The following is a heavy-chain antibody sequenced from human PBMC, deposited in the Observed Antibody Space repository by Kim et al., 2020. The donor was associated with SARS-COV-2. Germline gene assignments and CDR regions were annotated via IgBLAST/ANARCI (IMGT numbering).Heavy chain of an antibody. V-gene: IGHV3-66*01. Sequence: GGSLRLSCAASGFTVSSNYMSWVRQAPGKGLEWVSIIYSGGSRYYDDSVKGRFNISRDNSKNTLYLQMNSLRAEDTAVYYCARETDYYDSSGHRHWYFDL. CDR3: ARETDYYDSSGHRHWYFDL. J-gene: IGHJ2*01. CDR1: GFTVSSNY. CDR2: IYSGGSR. D-gene: IGHD3-22*01.